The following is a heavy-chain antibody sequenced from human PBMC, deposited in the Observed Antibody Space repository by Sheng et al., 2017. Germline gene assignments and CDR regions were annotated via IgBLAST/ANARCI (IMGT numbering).Heavy chain of an antibody. Sequence: EVQLVESGGGLVQPGGSLRLSCAASGFTVSSNYMSWVRQAPGKGLEWVSVIYSGGSTYYADSVKGRFTISRHNSKNTLYLQMNSLRAEDTAVYYCARHSRMRVAWFDPWGQGTLVTVSS. J-gene: IGHJ5*02. CDR2: IYSGGST. CDR1: GFTVSSNY. CDR3: ARHSRMRVAWFDP. D-gene: IGHD2-15*01. V-gene: IGHV3-53*04.